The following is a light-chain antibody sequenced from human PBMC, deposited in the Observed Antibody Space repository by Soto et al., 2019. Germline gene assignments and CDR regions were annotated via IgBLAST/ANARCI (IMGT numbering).Light chain of an antibody. CDR1: QSVSSY. CDR3: QHYNNWPWT. CDR2: DAS. Sequence: EIVLTQSPATLSFSAWERATLSFMASQSVSSYLAWYQRKPGQAPRLLIYDASNRAPGIPARFSGSGSGTEFTLTIRSLQSEDFAVYYCQHYNNWPWTFGQGTTVDI. V-gene: IGKV3-11*01. J-gene: IGKJ1*01.